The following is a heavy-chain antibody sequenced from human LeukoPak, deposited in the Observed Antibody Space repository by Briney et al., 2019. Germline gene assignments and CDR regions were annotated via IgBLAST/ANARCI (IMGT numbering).Heavy chain of an antibody. V-gene: IGHV1-69*01. CDR2: IIPIFGTA. D-gene: IGHD3-22*01. Sequence: ASVKVSCKASGGTFSSYAISWVRQAPGQGLEWMGGIIPIFGTANYAQKFQGRVTITADESTSTAYMELSSLGSEDTAVYYCAAPGGDDSSGYYYAFDYWGQGTLVTVSS. CDR3: AAPGGDDSSGYYYAFDY. CDR1: GGTFSSYA. J-gene: IGHJ4*02.